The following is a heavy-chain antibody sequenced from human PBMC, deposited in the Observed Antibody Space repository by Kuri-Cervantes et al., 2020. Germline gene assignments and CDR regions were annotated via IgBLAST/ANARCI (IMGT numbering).Heavy chain of an antibody. J-gene: IGHJ6*02. CDR2: IYHSGST. Sequence: SETLSLTCAVSGGSISSGGYSWSWIRQPPGKGLEWIGYIYHSGSTYYNPSLKSRVTISVDRSKNQFSLKLSSVTAADTAVYYCARARGSPFYGMDVWGQGTTVTVSS. CDR1: GGSISSGGYS. D-gene: IGHD1-26*01. CDR3: ARARGSPFYGMDV. V-gene: IGHV4-30-2*01.